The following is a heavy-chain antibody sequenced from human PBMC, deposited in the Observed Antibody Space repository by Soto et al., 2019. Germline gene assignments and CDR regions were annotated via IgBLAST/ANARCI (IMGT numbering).Heavy chain of an antibody. J-gene: IGHJ5*02. D-gene: IGHD6-13*01. V-gene: IGHV4-39*01. CDR2: IYYSGST. CDR1: GGSISSSSYY. CDR3: ARRGIAAAEIDP. Sequence: SETLSLTCTVSGGSISSSSYYWGWIRQPPGKGLEWIGSIYYSGSTYYNPSLKSRVTISVDTSKNQFSLKLSSVTAADTAVYYCARRGIAAAEIDPWGQGTLVTVSS.